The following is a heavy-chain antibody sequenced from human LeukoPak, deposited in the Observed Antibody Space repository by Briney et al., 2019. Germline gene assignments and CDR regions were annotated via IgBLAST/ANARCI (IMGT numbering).Heavy chain of an antibody. CDR1: GFTFSDYY. CDR2: ISSSSSYI. D-gene: IGHD1-26*01. Sequence: GGSLRLSCAASGFTFSDYYMSWIRQAPGKGLEWVSSISSSSSYIYYADSVKGRFTISRDNAKNSLYLQMNSLRAEDTAVYYCARDPGSGSYPLNFDYWGQGTLVTVSS. J-gene: IGHJ4*02. CDR3: ARDPGSGSYPLNFDY. V-gene: IGHV3-11*06.